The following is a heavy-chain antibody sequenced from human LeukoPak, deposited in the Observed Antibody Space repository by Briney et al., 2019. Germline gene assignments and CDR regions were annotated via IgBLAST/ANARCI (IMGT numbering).Heavy chain of an antibody. CDR1: GFTFSNYA. V-gene: IGHV3-23*01. CDR3: ANDGAYYDINTYAFDI. J-gene: IGHJ3*02. CDR2: ISGSGGST. Sequence: PGGSLRHSCAASGFTFSNYAMSWVRQAPGKGLEWVSAISGSGGSTYYADSVKGRFTVSRDNSKNTLYLQMNSLRAEDTAVYYCANDGAYYDINTYAFDIWGQGTMVTVSS. D-gene: IGHD3-22*01.